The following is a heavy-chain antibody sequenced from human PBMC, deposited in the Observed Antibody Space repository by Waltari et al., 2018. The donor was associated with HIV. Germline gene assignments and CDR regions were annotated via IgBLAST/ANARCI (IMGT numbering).Heavy chain of an antibody. CDR3: AREVYYDITPGYYRSYYGMDV. V-gene: IGHV4-34*01. CDR2: INHTGDN. Sequence: QVQLQQWGAGLLKPSETLSLTCNVYGGSFTAHYWNWIRQSPGKGLEWIGEINHTGDNNSNPSLKSRVTRSVDSSKRQFSLKLSSVTAADTAVYYCAREVYYDITPGYYRSYYGMDVWGQGTTVTVSS. J-gene: IGHJ6*01. D-gene: IGHD3-9*01. CDR1: GGSFTAHY.